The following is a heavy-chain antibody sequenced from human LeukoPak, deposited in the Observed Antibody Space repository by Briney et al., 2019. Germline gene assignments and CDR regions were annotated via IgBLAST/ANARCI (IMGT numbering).Heavy chain of an antibody. CDR2: IYYSGST. CDR3: ARESVVVPAEPLGRIDI. CDR1: GGSISSGGYY. V-gene: IGHV4-31*03. J-gene: IGHJ3*02. D-gene: IGHD2-2*01. Sequence: PSETLSLTCTVSGGSISSGGYYWSWIRQHPGKGLEWIGYIYYSGSTYYNPSLKSRVTISVDTSKNQFSLKLSSVTAADTAVYYCARESVVVPAEPLGRIDIWGQGTMVTVSS.